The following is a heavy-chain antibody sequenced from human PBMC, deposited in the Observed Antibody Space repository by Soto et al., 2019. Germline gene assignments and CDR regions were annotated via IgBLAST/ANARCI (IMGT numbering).Heavy chain of an antibody. Sequence: PSETLSLTCTVSGGSISSYYWSWIRQPPGKGLEWIGYIYYSGSTNYNPSLKSRVTISVDTSKNQFSLKLSSVTAADTAVYYCARDPGRDGEYDFWSGYPEGYYYYGMDVWGQGTTVTVSS. CDR2: IYYSGST. D-gene: IGHD3-3*01. J-gene: IGHJ6*02. V-gene: IGHV4-59*01. CDR3: ARDPGRDGEYDFWSGYPEGYYYYGMDV. CDR1: GGSISSYY.